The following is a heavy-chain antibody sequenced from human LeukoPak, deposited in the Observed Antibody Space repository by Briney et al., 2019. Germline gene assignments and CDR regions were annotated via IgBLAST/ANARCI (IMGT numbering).Heavy chain of an antibody. CDR2: MNPNSGGA. Sequence: ASVKVSCKASAYTFTDYYIHWVRQAPGQGLEWMGRMNPNSGGADYAPKFRGRVSMTRETSIKTAYVELTRLQSDDTAMYYCARVAYGNSATHFDYWGQGTLVTVS. D-gene: IGHD4-23*01. J-gene: IGHJ4*02. CDR1: AYTFTDYY. V-gene: IGHV1-2*06. CDR3: ARVAYGNSATHFDY.